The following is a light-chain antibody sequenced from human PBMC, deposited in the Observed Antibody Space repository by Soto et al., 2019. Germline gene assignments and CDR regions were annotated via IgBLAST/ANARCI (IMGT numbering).Light chain of an antibody. V-gene: IGLV2-8*01. CDR3: SSFAGGGKPVL. Sequence: QSALTQPPSASGSLGQSVTISCTGTSSDVGGYNYVSWHQQHPGKAPKVMIYEVTKRPPGVPDRFSGSKSGNTASLTVSGLQAEHEAHYYGSSFAGGGKPVLLGGGTKLTVL. CDR2: EVT. CDR1: SSDVGGYNY. J-gene: IGLJ2*01.